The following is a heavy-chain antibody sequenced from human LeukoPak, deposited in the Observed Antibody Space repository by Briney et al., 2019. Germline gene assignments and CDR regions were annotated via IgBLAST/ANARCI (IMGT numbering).Heavy chain of an antibody. Sequence: PGGSLRLSCAVSGFTFGSYGMKWVRQSPGKGLEWLSYISTSGSTTMYAGSVKGRLTISRDNGNHSLYLHLHSLRAEDAAVYCCARAHRGSYHRYFDHWGQGTVVTVSS. CDR2: ISTSGSTT. CDR3: ARAHRGSYHRYFDH. J-gene: IGHJ4*02. D-gene: IGHD3-16*01. V-gene: IGHV3-48*03. CDR1: GFTFGSYG.